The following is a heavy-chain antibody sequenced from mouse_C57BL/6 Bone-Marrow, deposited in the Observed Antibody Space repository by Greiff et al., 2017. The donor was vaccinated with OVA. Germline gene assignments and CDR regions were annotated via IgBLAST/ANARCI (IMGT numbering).Heavy chain of an antibody. J-gene: IGHJ2*01. CDR3: TREGWLRRSFYFDY. V-gene: IGHV1-15*01. D-gene: IGHD2-2*01. CDR1: GYTFTDYE. CDR2: IDPETGGT. Sequence: QVQLKQSGAELVRPGASVTLSCKASGYTFTDYEMHWVKQTPVHGLEWIGAIDPETGGTAYNQKFKGKAILTADKSSSTAYMELRSLTSEDSAVYYCTREGWLRRSFYFDYWGQGTTLTVSS.